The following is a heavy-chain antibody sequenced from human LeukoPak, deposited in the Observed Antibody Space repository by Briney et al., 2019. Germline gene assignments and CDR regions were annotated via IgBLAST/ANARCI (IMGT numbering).Heavy chain of an antibody. Sequence: SETLSLTCTVSGGSISSSSYYWGWIRQPPGKGLEWIGSIYYSGNTYYNPSLKSRVTISVDTSKNQFSLKLSSVTAADTAVYYCATFTISTLSGDGMDVWGQGTTVTVSS. J-gene: IGHJ6*02. V-gene: IGHV4-39*01. CDR3: ATFTISTLSGDGMDV. CDR1: GGSISSSSYY. D-gene: IGHD3-3*01. CDR2: IYYSGNT.